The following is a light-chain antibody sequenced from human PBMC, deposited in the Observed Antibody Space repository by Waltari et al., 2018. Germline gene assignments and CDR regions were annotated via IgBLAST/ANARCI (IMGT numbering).Light chain of an antibody. CDR3: SSYTSSSTLWV. CDR1: SSDVGGYNY. J-gene: IGLJ3*02. CDR2: DVS. V-gene: IGLV2-14*03. Sequence: QSALTQPASVSGSPGQSITLSCTGTSSDVGGYNYVSWYQKHPGKAPKLLIYDVSNRPSGVSNRFSGSKSGNTASLTISGLQAEDEADYYCSSYTSSSTLWVFGGGTKLTVL.